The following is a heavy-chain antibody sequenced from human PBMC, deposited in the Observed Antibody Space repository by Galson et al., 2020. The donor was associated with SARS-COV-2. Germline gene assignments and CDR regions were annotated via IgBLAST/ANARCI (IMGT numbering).Heavy chain of an antibody. CDR2: ISYDGSNK. Sequence: GGSLRLSCAASGFTFSSYGMHWVRQAPGKGLEWVAVISYDGSNKYYADSVKGRFTISRDNSKNTLYLQMNSLRAEDTAVYYCATHDILTGYYNWAFDIWGQGTMVTVSS. CDR3: ATHDILTGYYNWAFDI. CDR1: GFTFSSYG. J-gene: IGHJ3*02. D-gene: IGHD3-9*01. V-gene: IGHV3-30*03.